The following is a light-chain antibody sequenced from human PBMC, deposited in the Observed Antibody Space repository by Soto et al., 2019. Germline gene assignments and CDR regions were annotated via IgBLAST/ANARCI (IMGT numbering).Light chain of an antibody. Sequence: EFVLTQSPGTLSLSPGERATLSCRAGQSVSSNYLAWYQQKPGQAPRLLIYGASSRATGIPDRFSGSGSGTDFTLTISRLEPEEFAVYYCQQYGSSPLCTFGPGTKVYIK. V-gene: IGKV3-20*01. J-gene: IGKJ3*01. CDR1: QSVSSNY. CDR2: GAS. CDR3: QQYGSSPLCT.